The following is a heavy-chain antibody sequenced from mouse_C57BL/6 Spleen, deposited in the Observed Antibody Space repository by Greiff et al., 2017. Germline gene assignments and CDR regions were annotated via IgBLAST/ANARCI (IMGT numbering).Heavy chain of an antibody. CDR2: IHPNSGST. CDR3: AREYGYDDGAWFAY. D-gene: IGHD2-2*01. Sequence: QVQLQQPGAELVKPGASVKLSCKASGYTFTSYWMHWVKQRPGQGLEWIGMIHPNSGSTNYNEKFKSKATLTVDKSSSTAYMQLSSLTSEDSAVYYCAREYGYDDGAWFAYWGQGTLVTVSA. CDR1: GYTFTSYW. J-gene: IGHJ3*01. V-gene: IGHV1-64*01.